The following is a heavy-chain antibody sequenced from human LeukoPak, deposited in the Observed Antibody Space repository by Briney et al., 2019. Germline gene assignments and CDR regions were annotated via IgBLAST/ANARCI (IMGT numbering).Heavy chain of an antibody. V-gene: IGHV3-66*01. Sequence: GGSLRLSCAASGFTVTSNYMSWVRQTPGKGLDWVSVFYSGGATNYADSVKGRFTISRDNSKNTLYLQMYSLSAEDTAVYYCARGTADYYFDSWGQGTLVTVSS. CDR3: ARGTADYYFDS. CDR2: FYSGGAT. D-gene: IGHD3/OR15-3a*01. J-gene: IGHJ4*02. CDR1: GFTVTSNY.